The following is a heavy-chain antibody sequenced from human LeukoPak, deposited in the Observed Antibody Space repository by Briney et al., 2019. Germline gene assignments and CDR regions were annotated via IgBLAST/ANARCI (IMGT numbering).Heavy chain of an antibody. CDR3: ARGDSSGYRY. V-gene: IGHV4-34*01. D-gene: IGHD3-22*01. CDR1: GGSFSGYY. CDR2: INHSGST. J-gene: IGHJ4*02. Sequence: SETLSLTCAIYGGSFSGYYWSWIRQPPGKGLEWIGEINHSGSTNYNPSLKSRVTISVDTSKNQFSLKLSSVTAADTAVYYCARGDSSGYRYWGQGTLVTVSS.